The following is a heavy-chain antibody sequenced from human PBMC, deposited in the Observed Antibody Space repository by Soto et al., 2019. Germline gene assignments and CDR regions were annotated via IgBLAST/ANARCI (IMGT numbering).Heavy chain of an antibody. Sequence: QVQLVQSGAEVKKPGSSVKVSCNASGGTFSSYAISWVRQAPGQGLEWMGGIIPIFGTANYAQKFQGRVTITADESTSTAYMELSSLRSEDTAVYYCASLNCGGGSCQTEPLWNWGQGTLVTVSS. D-gene: IGHD2-15*01. J-gene: IGHJ4*02. CDR2: IIPIFGTA. CDR1: GGTFSSYA. CDR3: ASLNCGGGSCQTEPLWN. V-gene: IGHV1-69*01.